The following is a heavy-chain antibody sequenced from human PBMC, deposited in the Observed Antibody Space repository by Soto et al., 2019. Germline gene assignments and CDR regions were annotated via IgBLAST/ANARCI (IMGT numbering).Heavy chain of an antibody. J-gene: IGHJ4*02. CDR1: GGSVSSRRHF. CDR3: ARPYSRFLDY. CDR2: IYSTGT. D-gene: IGHD6-13*01. V-gene: IGHV4-61*01. Sequence: SETLSLTCTVSGGSVSSRRHFWSWIRQPPGKGLEWLGYIYSTGTTYNPSLKSRVTISKDTSKNQFSLKLNSVTAADTSVYYCARPYSRFLDYWGQGTPVTVSS.